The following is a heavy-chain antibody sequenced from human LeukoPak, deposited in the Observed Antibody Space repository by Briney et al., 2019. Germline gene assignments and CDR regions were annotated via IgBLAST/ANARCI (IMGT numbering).Heavy chain of an antibody. V-gene: IGHV1-2*06. Sequence: GASVKVSCKXSGYTFTGYYMHWVRQAPGQGLEWMGRINPNSGGTNYAQKFQGRVTMTRDTSISTAYMELSRLRSDDTAVYYCARDWKRGYSYGFLFDYWGQGTLVTVSS. D-gene: IGHD5-18*01. CDR1: GYTFTGYY. CDR2: INPNSGGT. CDR3: ARDWKRGYSYGFLFDY. J-gene: IGHJ4*02.